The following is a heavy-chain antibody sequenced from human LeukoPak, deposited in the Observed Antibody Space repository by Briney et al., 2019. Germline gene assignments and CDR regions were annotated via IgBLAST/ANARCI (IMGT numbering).Heavy chain of an antibody. CDR2: IGDSGGGT. CDR1: GFTFSNYA. J-gene: IGHJ6*02. V-gene: IGHV3-23*01. CDR3: AKGLYYYAMDV. Sequence: GGSLRLSCAASGFTFSNYAMTWVRQAPGKGLDWISAIGDSGGGTYYADSVKGRFSISRDNSQNTLYLQMSSLRAEDTAVYYCAKGLYYYAMDVWGQGTAVTVSS.